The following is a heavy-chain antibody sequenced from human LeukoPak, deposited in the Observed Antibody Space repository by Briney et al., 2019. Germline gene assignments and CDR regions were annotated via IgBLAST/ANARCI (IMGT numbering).Heavy chain of an antibody. D-gene: IGHD1-26*01. J-gene: IGHJ6*02. V-gene: IGHV1-24*01. CDR1: GFTFSSYA. Sequence: GGSLRLSCAASGFTFSSYAMHWVRQAPGKGLEWMGGFDPEDGETIYAQKFQGRVTMTEDTSTDTAYMELSSLRSEDTAVYYCATALGGGSSPIPGYYYYGMDVWGQGTTVTVSS. CDR3: ATALGGGSSPIPGYYYYGMDV. CDR2: FDPEDGET.